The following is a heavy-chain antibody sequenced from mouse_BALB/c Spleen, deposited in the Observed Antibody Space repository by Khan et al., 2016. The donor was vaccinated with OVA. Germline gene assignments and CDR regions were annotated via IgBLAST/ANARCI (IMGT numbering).Heavy chain of an antibody. V-gene: IGHV5-6-5*01. CDR2: IGSGDST. Sequence: EVELVESGGGLVKPGGSLTLSCAASGFTFSNYGMSWVRQSPEKRLEWVASIGSGDSTYYLDSVKGRFTISRDNARNILYLQMSSLRSEDTAMYYCARDYWFAYWGQGTLVTVSA. J-gene: IGHJ3*01. CDR1: GFTFSNYG. CDR3: ARDYWFAY.